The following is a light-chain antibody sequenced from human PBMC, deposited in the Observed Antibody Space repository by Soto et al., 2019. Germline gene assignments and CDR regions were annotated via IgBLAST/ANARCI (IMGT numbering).Light chain of an antibody. CDR3: QSYDNSLSASV. J-gene: IGLJ3*02. CDR2: GND. V-gene: IGLV1-40*01. Sequence: QSVLTQPPSVSGAPGQRVTISCSGSSSNIGAPFDVHWYQQVPGSAPKIVIYGNDNRPSGVPGRFSGSKSGTSASLAITGLQAEDEADYFCQSYDNSLSASVFGGGTKVTVL. CDR1: SSNIGAPFD.